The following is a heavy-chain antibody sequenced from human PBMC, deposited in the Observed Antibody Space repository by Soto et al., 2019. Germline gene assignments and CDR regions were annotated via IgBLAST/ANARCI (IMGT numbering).Heavy chain of an antibody. D-gene: IGHD3-3*01. J-gene: IGHJ2*01. CDR2: INHSGST. CDR1: GGSFSGYY. Sequence: SETLSLTCSVYGGSFSGYYWSWIRQPPGKGLEWIGEINHSGSTNYNPSLKSRVTISVDTSKKQFSLKLSSVTAADTAVYYCARELRDGYIYWYFDLWGRGTLVTVSS. V-gene: IGHV4-34*01. CDR3: ARELRDGYIYWYFDL.